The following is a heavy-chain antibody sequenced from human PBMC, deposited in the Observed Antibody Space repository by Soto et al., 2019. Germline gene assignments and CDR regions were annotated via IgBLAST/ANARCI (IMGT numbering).Heavy chain of an antibody. Sequence: GGSLRLSCAASGFTFSSYSMNWVRQAPGKGLEWVSYISSSSSTMYYADSVKGRFTISRDNAKNSLFLHMDSLRDEDTAVYYCARDSTDADSGSYSGDYWGQGTLVTVSS. J-gene: IGHJ4*02. CDR3: ARDSTDADSGSYSGDY. V-gene: IGHV3-48*02. D-gene: IGHD1-26*01. CDR2: ISSSSSTM. CDR1: GFTFSSYS.